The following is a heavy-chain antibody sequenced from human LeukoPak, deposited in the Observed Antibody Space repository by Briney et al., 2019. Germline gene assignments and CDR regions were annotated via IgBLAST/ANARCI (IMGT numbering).Heavy chain of an antibody. CDR3: ARDASSGWYGGHNWFDP. CDR1: GGTFSSYA. D-gene: IGHD6-19*01. CDR2: IIPIFGTA. V-gene: IGHV1-69*13. J-gene: IGHJ5*02. Sequence: VKVSCKASGGTFSSYAISWVRQAPGQGLEWMGGIIPIFGTANYAQKFQGRVTITADKSTSTAYMELSSLRSEDTAVYYCARDASSGWYGGHNWFDPWGQGTLVTVSS.